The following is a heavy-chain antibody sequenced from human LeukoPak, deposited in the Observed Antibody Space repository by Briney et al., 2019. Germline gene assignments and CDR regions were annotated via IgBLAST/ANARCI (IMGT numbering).Heavy chain of an antibody. D-gene: IGHD6-19*01. V-gene: IGHV3-53*01. CDR2: IYSGGST. CDR1: GFTVSSNY. J-gene: IGHJ4*02. CDR3: ARANGGWYYFDY. Sequence: PGGSLRLSCAASGFTVSSNYMSWVRQASGKGLQWVSVIYSGGSTYYADSVKGRFTISRDNSKNTLYLQMNSLRVEDTAVYYCARANGGWYYFDYWGQGTLVTVSS.